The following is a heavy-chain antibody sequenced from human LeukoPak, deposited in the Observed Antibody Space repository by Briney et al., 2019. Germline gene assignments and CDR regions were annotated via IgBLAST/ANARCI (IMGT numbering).Heavy chain of an antibody. V-gene: IGHV1-69*05. D-gene: IGHD4-17*01. CDR2: IIPMFGTA. J-gene: IGHJ4*02. CDR1: GGTFINYA. Sequence: ASVKVSCKASGGTFINYAISWVRQAPGQGLEWMGGIIPMFGTANSAQKFQGTVTITTDESTSTAYMELSSLRPEDTAVYYCARSKRPAPLYGDYHQGWFDYWGQGTLVTVFS. CDR3: ARSKRPAPLYGDYHQGWFDY.